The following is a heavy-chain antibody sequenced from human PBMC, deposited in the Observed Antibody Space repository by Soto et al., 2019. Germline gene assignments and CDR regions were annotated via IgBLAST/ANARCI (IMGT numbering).Heavy chain of an antibody. CDR1: GGSISSGSYY. J-gene: IGHJ4*02. CDR2: FYYSGSP. Sequence: VQLQESGPGLVKPSETLSLTCTVSGGSISSGSYYWSWIRQPPGKGLEWIGYFYYSGSPTYNPSLESRVTISGDMSKNQISLKLSSVTAADTAVYYCARDGAPVETAMDYWGQGTLVTVSS. V-gene: IGHV4-61*01. D-gene: IGHD5-18*01. CDR3: ARDGAPVETAMDY.